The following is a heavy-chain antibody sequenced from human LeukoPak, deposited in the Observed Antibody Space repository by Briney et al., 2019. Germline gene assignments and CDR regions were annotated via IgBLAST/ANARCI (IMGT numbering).Heavy chain of an antibody. CDR3: AKDMQTWPRFPDY. D-gene: IGHD5-12*01. Sequence: GGSLRLSCGASGFSFSNYAMSWARQAPGKGLEWVSGINDSGSTRFYVDSVKGRFTSSRDKPKNTLYLQMNGLRVEDTAVYYCAKDMQTWPRFPDYWGQGTLSPSPQ. V-gene: IGHV3-23*01. CDR1: GFSFSNYA. CDR2: INDSGSTR. J-gene: IGHJ4*02.